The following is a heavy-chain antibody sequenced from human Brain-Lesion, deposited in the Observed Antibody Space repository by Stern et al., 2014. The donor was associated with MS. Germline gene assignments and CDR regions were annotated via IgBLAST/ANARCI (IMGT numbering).Heavy chain of an antibody. CDR2: LYYSGNT. CDR1: GGSVSSTSYA. V-gene: IGHV4-39*01. D-gene: IGHD2-15*01. J-gene: IGHJ5*02. CDR3: AGEEDIRYCSGGSCTGNWFDP. Sequence: QLVESGPGLVKPSETLSLTCTVAGGSVSSTSYAWAWIRQPPGKGLGGIGTLYYSGNTYYRPSLQSRLTISLATSKNQFSLQLGLVTAADTAVYYCAGEEDIRYCSGGSCTGNWFDPWGQGTLVTVSS.